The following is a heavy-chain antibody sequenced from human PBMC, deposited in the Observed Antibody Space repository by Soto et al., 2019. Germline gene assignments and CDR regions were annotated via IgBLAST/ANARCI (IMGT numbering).Heavy chain of an antibody. D-gene: IGHD6-6*01. CDR2: INHSGST. CDR1: GGSFSGYY. J-gene: IGHJ3*02. Sequence: QVQLQQWGAGLLKPSETLSLTCAVYGGSFSGYYWSWIRQPPGKGLEWIGEINHSGSTNYNPSLKRRVTISVDTSKNQFSRKLSSVTAADTAVYYCARAPSIAALSAFDIWGQGTMVTVSS. V-gene: IGHV4-34*01. CDR3: ARAPSIAALSAFDI.